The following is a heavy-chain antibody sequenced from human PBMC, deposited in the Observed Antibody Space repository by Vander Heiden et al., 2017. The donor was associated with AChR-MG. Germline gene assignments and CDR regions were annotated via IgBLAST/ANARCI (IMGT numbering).Heavy chain of an antibody. J-gene: IGHJ4*02. D-gene: IGHD5-12*01. Sequence: QVQLVQSGAEAQKPGSSVKVPCKTSGGAFSRSAISWVRQAPGQSLGWLVNIIPLFGTANYAQTCLDRGTITADQSTSTVYMELTSLRSEDTAVYFCARRGGYDEFEYWGQGTLVTVSS. V-gene: IGHV1-69*18. CDR3: ARRGGYDEFEY. CDR2: IIPLFGTA. CDR1: GGAFSRSA.